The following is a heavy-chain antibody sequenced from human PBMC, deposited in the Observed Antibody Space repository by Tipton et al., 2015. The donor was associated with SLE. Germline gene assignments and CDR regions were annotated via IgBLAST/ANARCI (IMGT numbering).Heavy chain of an antibody. CDR3: ASAVVVNNDWYFDL. CDR2: IYHSGST. J-gene: IGHJ2*01. CDR1: GYSISSGYY. D-gene: IGHD3-22*01. V-gene: IGHV4-38-2*01. Sequence: LRLSCAVSGYSISSGYYWGWIRQPPGKGLEWIGSIYHSGSTYYNPSLKSRVTISVDTPKNQSSLKLSSVTAADTAVYYCASAVVVNNDWYFDLWGRGTLVTVSS.